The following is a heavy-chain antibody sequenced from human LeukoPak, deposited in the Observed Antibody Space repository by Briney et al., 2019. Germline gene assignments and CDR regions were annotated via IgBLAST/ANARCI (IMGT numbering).Heavy chain of an antibody. J-gene: IGHJ4*02. Sequence: GGSLRLSCAASGFTVSSNYMSWVRQAPGKGMEWVSVIFSGGSTYYADSVKGRFTISRDNSKNTLYLQMNSLRAEDTAVYYCAKDRGYYGSGRVDYFDYWGQGTLVTVSS. CDR3: AKDRGYYGSGRVDYFDY. CDR2: IFSGGST. CDR1: GFTVSSNY. V-gene: IGHV3-53*01. D-gene: IGHD3-10*01.